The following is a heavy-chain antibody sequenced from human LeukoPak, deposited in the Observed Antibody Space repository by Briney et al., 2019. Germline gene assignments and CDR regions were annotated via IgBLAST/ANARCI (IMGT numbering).Heavy chain of an antibody. D-gene: IGHD3-3*01. V-gene: IGHV3-30*16. CDR3: ARDPGSIFEVLNYHFDY. Sequence: GGSQTLPCAASVFIFSVYDILWPRRARGGALECVAVISSDGSDKYYADSVKGRFTISRDNSTNTLSLQMNSLRAEDTAVYFCARDPGSIFEVLNYHFDYWGQGTLVTVSS. CDR1: VFIFSVYD. J-gene: IGHJ4*02. CDR2: ISSDGSDK.